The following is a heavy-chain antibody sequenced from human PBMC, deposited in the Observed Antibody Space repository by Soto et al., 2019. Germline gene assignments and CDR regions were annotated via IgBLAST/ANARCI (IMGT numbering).Heavy chain of an antibody. D-gene: IGHD3-3*01. J-gene: IGHJ4*02. CDR1: GFTFSHYG. Sequence: GGSLRLSCAASGFTFSHYGMHWVRQAPGKGLEWVAVIWYDGTNKYYGDSVRGRFTISRDNSKNTLYLQMNSLRAEDTAVYYCASPNYDFLRGSQYYFGYWGQGTLVTVSS. CDR2: IWYDGTNK. CDR3: ASPNYDFLRGSQYYFGY. V-gene: IGHV3-33*01.